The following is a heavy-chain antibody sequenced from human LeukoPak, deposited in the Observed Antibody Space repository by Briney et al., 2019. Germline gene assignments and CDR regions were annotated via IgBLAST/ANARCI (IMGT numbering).Heavy chain of an antibody. D-gene: IGHD3-22*01. CDR2: IKQDGSEK. Sequence: GGSLRLSCAASGFTFSSYWMSWVRQAPGKGLEWVANIKQDGSEKYYVDSVKGRFTISRDNAKNSLYLQMNSLRAEDTAVYYCAGELIRSYYYDSSGYLYWGQGTLVTVSS. CDR3: AGELIRSYYYDSSGYLY. V-gene: IGHV3-7*01. J-gene: IGHJ4*02. CDR1: GFTFSSYW.